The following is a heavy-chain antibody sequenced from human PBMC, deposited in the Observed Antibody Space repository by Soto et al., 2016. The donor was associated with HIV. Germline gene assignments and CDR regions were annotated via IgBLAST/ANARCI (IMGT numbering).Heavy chain of an antibody. V-gene: IGHV3-21*01. D-gene: IGHD1-26*01. CDR2: ISSSSNYI. CDR1: GFTFSSYT. Sequence: EVQLVESGGGLVNPGGSLRLSCAASGFTFSSYTMNWVRQTPGKGLEWVSSISSSSNYIYYADSLKGRFTISRDNAKNSLYLQMNTLRADDTAVYYCARDLGGRTPLDHWGQGTLVVVSS. J-gene: IGHJ4*02. CDR3: ARDLGGRTPLDH.